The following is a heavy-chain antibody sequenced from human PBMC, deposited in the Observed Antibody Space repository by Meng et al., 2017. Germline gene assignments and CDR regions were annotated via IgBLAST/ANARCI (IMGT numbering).Heavy chain of an antibody. CDR1: GFSFSSYW. Sequence: GESLKISCAASGFSFSSYWMSWVRQAPGKGLEWVANIKEDGGKKFYVDSVKGRFTISRDNTNPSPDLQINSVRVEDTAVYYCARDILGGAFDIWGQGTMVTVSS. D-gene: IGHD3-3*02. V-gene: IGHV3-7*01. CDR3: ARDILGGAFDI. J-gene: IGHJ3*02. CDR2: IKEDGGKK.